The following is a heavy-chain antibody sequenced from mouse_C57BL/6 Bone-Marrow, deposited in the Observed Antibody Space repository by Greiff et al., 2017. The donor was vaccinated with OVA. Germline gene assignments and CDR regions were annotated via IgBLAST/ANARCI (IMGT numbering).Heavy chain of an antibody. CDR2: INPNNGGT. J-gene: IGHJ1*03. D-gene: IGHD1-1*01. CDR1: GYTFTDYY. CDR3: SRRDYYCSSYPRYYDV. Sequence: VQLQQSGPELVKPGASVKISCKASGYTFTDYYMNWVKQSHGKSLEWIGDINPNNGGTSYNQKFKGKATLTVDKSSSTAYIELRSLTAEDSADYYCSRRDYYCSSYPRYYDVWGTGTTVTVSS. V-gene: IGHV1-26*01.